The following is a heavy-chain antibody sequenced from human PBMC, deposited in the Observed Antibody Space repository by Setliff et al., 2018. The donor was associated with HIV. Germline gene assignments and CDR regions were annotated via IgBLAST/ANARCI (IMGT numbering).Heavy chain of an antibody. Sequence: ASVKVSCKASGYTFTDYFMHWVRQAPGQGLEWMGWISPNNGDTNIPQTFQGRVTVTRDTSTTTVYMELSGLRSEDTAVYYCARATEAGTIDYWGQGTRVTVSS. CDR2: ISPNNGDT. CDR3: ARATEAGTIDY. V-gene: IGHV1-2*02. CDR1: GYTFTDYF. J-gene: IGHJ4*02. D-gene: IGHD1-1*01.